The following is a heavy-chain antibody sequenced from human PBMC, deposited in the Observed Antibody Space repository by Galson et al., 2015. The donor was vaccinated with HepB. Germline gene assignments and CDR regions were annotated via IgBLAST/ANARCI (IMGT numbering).Heavy chain of an antibody. CDR3: ARDLGAGYYYDSSGYYGVFDY. Sequence: SLRLSCAASGFTFSDYYMSWIRQAPGKGLEWVSYISSSSSYTNYADSVKGRFTISRDNAKNSLYLQMNSLRAEDTAVYYCARDLGAGYYYDSSGYYGVFDYWGQGTLVTVSS. CDR2: ISSSSSYT. CDR1: GFTFSDYY. V-gene: IGHV3-11*06. D-gene: IGHD3-22*01. J-gene: IGHJ4*02.